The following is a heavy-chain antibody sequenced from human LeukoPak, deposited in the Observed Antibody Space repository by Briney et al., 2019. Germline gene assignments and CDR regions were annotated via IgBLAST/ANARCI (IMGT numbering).Heavy chain of an antibody. J-gene: IGHJ4*02. CDR2: IYYSGST. CDR3: ARDSMAVAYSDY. D-gene: IGHD6-19*01. Sequence: SETLSLTCTVSGGSISSYYWSWIRRPPGMGLEWIGYIYYSGSTNYNPSLKSRVTISVDTSKNQFSLKLSSVTAADTAVYYCARDSMAVAYSDYWGQGTLVTVSS. V-gene: IGHV4-59*12. CDR1: GGSISSYY.